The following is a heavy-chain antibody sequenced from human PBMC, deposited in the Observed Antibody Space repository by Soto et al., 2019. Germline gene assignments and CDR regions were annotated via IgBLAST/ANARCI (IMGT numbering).Heavy chain of an antibody. J-gene: IGHJ4*02. D-gene: IGHD6-19*01. V-gene: IGHV3-23*01. CDR2: MSGSGGNT. Sequence: SLRLSCAASGFTFNNYAMSWVRQAPGKGLEWVSAMSGSGGNTFHADSVKGRFTISRDSSTTTLYLQMNSLRAEDTAIYYCAKLPLAGINYFDYWGQGTQVTVAS. CDR3: AKLPLAGINYFDY. CDR1: GFTFNNYA.